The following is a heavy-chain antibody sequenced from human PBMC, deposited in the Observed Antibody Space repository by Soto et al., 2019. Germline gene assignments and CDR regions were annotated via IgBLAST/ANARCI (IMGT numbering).Heavy chain of an antibody. J-gene: IGHJ4*02. V-gene: IGHV4-61*01. Sequence: PSETLSLTCTVSGGSFRSGSYHWSWIRQPPGKGLEWVGYVYHTGRTSYNPSLKSRASISMDTSKNQFSLDLDSVTTADTAVYFCARDFAYFDSWGQGTLVTVSS. CDR2: VYHTGRT. CDR3: ARDFAYFDS. CDR1: GGSFRSGSYH. D-gene: IGHD3-3*01.